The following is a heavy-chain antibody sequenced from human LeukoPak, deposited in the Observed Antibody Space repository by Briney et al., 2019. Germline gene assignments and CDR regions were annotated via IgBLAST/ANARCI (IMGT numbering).Heavy chain of an antibody. Sequence: PGGSLRLSCSASGFTFSSYTMHWVRQAPGKGLEYVSAISGSGDITKYADSVKGRFTISRDNSENTLYLQMNSLRAEDTALYYCARDLATNDNWTPSVGYWGQGTLVTVSS. J-gene: IGHJ4*02. CDR1: GFTFSSYT. CDR3: ARDLATNDNWTPSVGY. CDR2: ISGSGDIT. D-gene: IGHD1-1*01. V-gene: IGHV3-64*04.